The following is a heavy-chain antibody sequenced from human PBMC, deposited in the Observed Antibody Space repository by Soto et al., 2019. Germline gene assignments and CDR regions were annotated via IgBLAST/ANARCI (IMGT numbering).Heavy chain of an antibody. CDR3: ARGRRYCSGGSCLISWFDP. D-gene: IGHD2-15*01. J-gene: IGHJ5*02. CDR2: ISPNSGGT. Sequence: ASVKVSCKASGYTFTGYYMHWVRQAPGQGLEWMGWISPNSGGTNYAQKFQGRVTMTRDTSISTAYMELSRLRSDDTAVYYCARGRRYCSGGSCLISWFDPWGQGTLVTVSS. CDR1: GYTFTGYY. V-gene: IGHV1-2*02.